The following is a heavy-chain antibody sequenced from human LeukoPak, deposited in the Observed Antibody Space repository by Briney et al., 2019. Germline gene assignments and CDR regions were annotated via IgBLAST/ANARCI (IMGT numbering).Heavy chain of an antibody. Sequence: GASVKVSCKASGYTFTNNAINWLRQVPGQGLEWMGWINTNTGNPTYAQGFTGRFVISLDTSVSTAYLQISSLKAEDTAVYYCARSRAHDYWGQGTLVTVSS. CDR3: ARSRAHDY. J-gene: IGHJ4*02. V-gene: IGHV7-4-1*02. CDR1: GYTFTNNA. CDR2: INTNTGNP.